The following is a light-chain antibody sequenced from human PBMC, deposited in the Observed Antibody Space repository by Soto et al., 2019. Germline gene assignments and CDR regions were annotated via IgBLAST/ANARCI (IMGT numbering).Light chain of an antibody. J-gene: IGKJ1*01. CDR3: QQYYSYPPT. Sequence: AIRMTQSPSSFSASTGDRVTITCRASQGISSYLAWYQQKPGKAPKLLIYAASTLQSGVPSRFSGSGSGTDFTPTISCLRSEDFATYYCQQYYSYPPTFGQGTKVDIK. V-gene: IGKV1-8*01. CDR2: AAS. CDR1: QGISSY.